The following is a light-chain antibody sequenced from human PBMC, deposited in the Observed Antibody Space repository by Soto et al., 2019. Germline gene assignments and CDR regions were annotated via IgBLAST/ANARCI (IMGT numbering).Light chain of an antibody. J-gene: IGLJ1*01. V-gene: IGLV2-14*01. Sequence: QSVLTQPASVSGSPGQSITISCTGTSGDVGGFNYVSWYQHHPDKAPKLIIYEVTNRPSGVSNRFSGSKSGNTASLTISGLQAEDEADYSCSSYTTSNTPFVFGTGTKVTVL. CDR2: EVT. CDR3: SSYTTSNTPFV. CDR1: SGDVGGFNY.